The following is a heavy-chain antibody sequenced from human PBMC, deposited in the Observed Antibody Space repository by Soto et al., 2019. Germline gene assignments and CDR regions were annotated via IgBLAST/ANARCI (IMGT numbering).Heavy chain of an antibody. CDR2: IIPILGIA. D-gene: IGHD5-12*01. J-gene: IGHJ6*03. V-gene: IGHV1-69*02. CDR1: GGTFNSYT. Sequence: SVKVSCKASGGTFNSYTISWVRQAPGQGLEWMGRIIPILGIANYAQKFQGRVTITADKSTSTAYMELSSLRSEDTAVYYCARYGNRGYAGYDSSNLYYYYYMDVWGKGTTVTVSS. CDR3: ARYGNRGYAGYDSSNLYYYYYMDV.